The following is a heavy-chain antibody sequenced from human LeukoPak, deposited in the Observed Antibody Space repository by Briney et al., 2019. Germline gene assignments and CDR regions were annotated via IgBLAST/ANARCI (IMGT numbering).Heavy chain of an antibody. J-gene: IGHJ4*02. D-gene: IGHD3-9*01. V-gene: IGHV3-21*01. CDR1: GFTFSSYS. CDR3: ARVRRYFDSVDY. CDR2: ISSSSSYI. Sequence: GGSLRLSCAASGFTFSSYSMNWVRQAPGKGLEWVSSISSSSSYIYYADSVKGRFTISRDNSKNTLYLQMNSLRAEDTAVYYCARVRRYFDSVDYWGQGTLVTVSS.